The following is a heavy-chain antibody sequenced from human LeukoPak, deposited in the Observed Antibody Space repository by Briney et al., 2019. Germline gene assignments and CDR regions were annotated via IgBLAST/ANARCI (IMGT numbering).Heavy chain of an antibody. CDR2: IIPILGIA. Sequence: GSSVKVSCKASGGTFSSYAISWVRQAPGQGLAWMGRIIPILGIANYAQKFQGRVTITADKSTSTAYMELSSLRSEDTAVYYCARGRRDCSSTSCYTFDYWGQGTLVTVSS. CDR1: GGTFSSYA. CDR3: ARGRRDCSSTSCYTFDY. D-gene: IGHD2-2*02. J-gene: IGHJ4*02. V-gene: IGHV1-69*04.